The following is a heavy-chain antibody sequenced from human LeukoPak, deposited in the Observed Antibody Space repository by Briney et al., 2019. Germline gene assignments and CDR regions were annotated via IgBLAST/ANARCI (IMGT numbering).Heavy chain of an antibody. D-gene: IGHD6-13*01. V-gene: IGHV3-48*01. CDR1: GFTFSGNS. CDR3: TTSRHSSSWYYNDY. CDR2: ISASSTII. Sequence: GGSLRLSCVGSGFTFSGNSMNWVRQAPGRGLEWVSHISASSTIIHYADSVKGRVTISRDNAKNSVFLQMNPLRVEDTAVYYCTTSRHSSSWYYNDYWGQGILVTVS. J-gene: IGHJ4*02.